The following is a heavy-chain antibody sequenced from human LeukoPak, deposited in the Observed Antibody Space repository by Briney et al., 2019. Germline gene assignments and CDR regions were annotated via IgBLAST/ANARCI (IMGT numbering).Heavy chain of an antibody. CDR2: IYYSGST. Sequence: SETLSLTCKVSGGSISSSSYDWGWIRQPPGKGLEWIGSIYYSGSTYCNPSLKSRVTISVDTSKNQFSLKLSSVTAADTAVYYCASYIVGATWYWGQGTLVTVSS. V-gene: IGHV4-39*07. CDR1: GGSISSSSYD. D-gene: IGHD1-26*01. CDR3: ASYIVGATWY. J-gene: IGHJ4*02.